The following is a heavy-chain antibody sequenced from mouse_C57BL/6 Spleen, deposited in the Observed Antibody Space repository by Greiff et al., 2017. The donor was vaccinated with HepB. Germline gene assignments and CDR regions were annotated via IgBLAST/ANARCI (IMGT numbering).Heavy chain of an antibody. J-gene: IGHJ3*01. V-gene: IGHV3-6*01. CDR3: ARGYYSNYLFAY. CDR1: GYSITSGYY. Sequence: DVKLVESGPGLVKPSQSLSLTCSVTGYSITSGYYWNWIRQFPGNKLEWMGYISYDGSNNYNPSLKNRISITRDTSKNQFFLKLNSVTTEDTATYYCARGYYSNYLFAYWGQGTLVTVSA. D-gene: IGHD2-5*01. CDR2: ISYDGSN.